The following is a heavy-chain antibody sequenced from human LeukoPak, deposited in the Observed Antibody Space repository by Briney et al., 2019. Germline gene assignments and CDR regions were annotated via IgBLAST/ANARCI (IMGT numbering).Heavy chain of an antibody. CDR1: GGSFSGYY. CDR3: ARRLYDTED. V-gene: IGHV4-34*01. Sequence: SETLSLTCAVYGGSFSGYYWSWIRQPPGKGLEWIGEINHSGSTNYNPSLKSRVTISVDTSKNQFSLKLSSVTAADTAVYYCARRLYDTEDWGQGTLVTVSS. CDR2: INHSGST. D-gene: IGHD3-22*01. J-gene: IGHJ4*02.